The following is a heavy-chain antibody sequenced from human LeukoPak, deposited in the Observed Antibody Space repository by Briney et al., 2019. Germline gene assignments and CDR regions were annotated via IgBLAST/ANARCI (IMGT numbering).Heavy chain of an antibody. Sequence: ASVKVSCKASVYTFTGHYMHWVRQAPGQGLEWMGWINPNSGGTNYAQKFQGRVTMTRDTSISTAYMELNRLRPDDTAMYYCARVMITFGGIIGSFFDYWGQGNLVTVSS. V-gene: IGHV1-2*02. D-gene: IGHD3-16*02. CDR1: VYTFTGHY. J-gene: IGHJ4*02. CDR3: ARVMITFGGIIGSFFDY. CDR2: INPNSGGT.